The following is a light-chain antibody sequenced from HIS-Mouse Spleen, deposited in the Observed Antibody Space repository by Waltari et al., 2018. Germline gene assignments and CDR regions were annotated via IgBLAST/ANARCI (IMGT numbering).Light chain of an antibody. Sequence: QSALTQPASLSGSPGQSITISCTVTSSDVGSYNLVSWYQQHPGKAPKLMIYEGSKRPSGVSNRFSGSKSGNTASLTISGLQAEDEADYYCCSYAGSSTLVFGGGTKLTVL. J-gene: IGLJ3*02. CDR1: SSDVGSYNL. CDR3: CSYAGSSTLV. V-gene: IGLV2-23*01. CDR2: EGS.